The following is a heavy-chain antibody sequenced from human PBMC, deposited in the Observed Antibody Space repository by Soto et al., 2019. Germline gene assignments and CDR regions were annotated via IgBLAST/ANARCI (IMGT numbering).Heavy chain of an antibody. CDR3: ARDRYSSGWYDLDY. V-gene: IGHV3-33*01. J-gene: IGHJ4*02. D-gene: IGHD6-19*01. CDR1: GFTFSSYG. Sequence: QVQLVESGGGVVQPGRSLRLSCAASGFTFSSYGMHWVRQAPGEGLEWVAVIWYDGSNKYYADSVKGRFTISRDNSKNTLYLQMNRLRVEDTAVYYWARDRYSSGWYDLDYWGQGTLVTVSS. CDR2: IWYDGSNK.